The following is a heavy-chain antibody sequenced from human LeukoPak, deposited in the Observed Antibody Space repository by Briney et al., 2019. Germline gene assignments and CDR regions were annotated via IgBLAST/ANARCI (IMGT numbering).Heavy chain of an antibody. CDR1: GYTFTGYY. CDR3: ARDKSRVAVAGRSSKPPNWFDP. CDR2: INPNSGGT. Sequence: ASVKVSCKASGYTFTGYYMHWVRQAPGQGLEWMGWINPNSGGTNYAQKFQGRVTMTRDTSISTAYMELSRLRSDDTAVYYCARDKSRVAVAGRSSKPPNWFDPWGQGTLVTVSS. D-gene: IGHD6-19*01. J-gene: IGHJ5*02. V-gene: IGHV1-2*02.